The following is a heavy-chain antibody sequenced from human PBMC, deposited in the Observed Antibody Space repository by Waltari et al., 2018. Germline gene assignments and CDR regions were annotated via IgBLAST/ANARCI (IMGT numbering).Heavy chain of an antibody. CDR2: IKQDGSEK. Sequence: EVQLVESGGGLVQPGGSLRLSCAASGFTCSSYWLSWGRLAPGKGLEWVANIKQDGSEKYYVDSVKGRFTISRDNAKNSLYLQMNSLRAEDTAVYYCARDRYFDWSTDYWGQGTLVTVSS. CDR3: ARDRYFDWSTDY. J-gene: IGHJ4*02. V-gene: IGHV3-7*04. CDR1: GFTCSSYW. D-gene: IGHD3-9*01.